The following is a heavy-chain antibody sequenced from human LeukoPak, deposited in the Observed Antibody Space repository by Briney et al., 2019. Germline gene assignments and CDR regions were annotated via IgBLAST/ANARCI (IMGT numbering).Heavy chain of an antibody. CDR1: GGSISSYY. D-gene: IGHD2-15*01. CDR3: ARRSAAGHYYYGMDV. Sequence: SETLSLTCTVSGGSISSYYWSWIRQPPGKGLEWIGYIYYSGSTNYNPSLKSRVTISVDTSKNQFSLKLSSVTVADTAVYYCARRSAAGHYYYGMDVWGQGTTVTVSS. V-gene: IGHV4-59*08. CDR2: IYYSGST. J-gene: IGHJ6*02.